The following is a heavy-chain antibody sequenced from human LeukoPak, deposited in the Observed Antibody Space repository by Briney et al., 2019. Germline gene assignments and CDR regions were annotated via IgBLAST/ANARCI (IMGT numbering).Heavy chain of an antibody. J-gene: IGHJ3*02. V-gene: IGHV3-30*02. Sequence: PGGSLRLSCGASGFIFSNYGMHWVRQAPGKGLEWVAFIRYDGTNKDYADSVKGRFTFSRDNSKNTLYLQMNSLRAEDTAVYYCAKRDPSPDAFDIWGQGTMVTVSS. CDR1: GFIFSNYG. CDR3: AKRDPSPDAFDI. CDR2: IRYDGTNK.